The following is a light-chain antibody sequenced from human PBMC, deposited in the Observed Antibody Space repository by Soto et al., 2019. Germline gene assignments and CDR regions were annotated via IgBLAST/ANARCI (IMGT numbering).Light chain of an antibody. J-gene: IGKJ3*01. Sequence: EIVLTQSPGTLSLSPGERATLSCRASQSVSSSYLAWYQQKPGQAPRLLIYGASSRATGIPDRFSCSGSGTDFTLTISRLEPEDFAVYYCQKYGSSLFTFGPGTKVDIK. CDR2: GAS. CDR3: QKYGSSLFT. CDR1: QSVSSSY. V-gene: IGKV3-20*01.